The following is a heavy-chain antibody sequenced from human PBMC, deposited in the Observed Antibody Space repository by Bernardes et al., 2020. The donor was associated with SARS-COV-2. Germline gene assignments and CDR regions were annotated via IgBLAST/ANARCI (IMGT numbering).Heavy chain of an antibody. V-gene: IGHV4-59*01. CDR1: GGSISSYY. CDR3: ARGVGVVTPTLTLYYYYGMDV. D-gene: IGHD3-3*01. CDR2: IYYSGST. J-gene: IGHJ6*02. Sequence: SETLSLTCTVSGGSISSYYWSWIRQPPGKGLEWIGYIYYSGSTNYNPSLKSRVTISVDTSKNQFSLKLSSVTAADTAVYYCARGVGVVTPTLTLYYYYGMDVWGQGTTVTVSS.